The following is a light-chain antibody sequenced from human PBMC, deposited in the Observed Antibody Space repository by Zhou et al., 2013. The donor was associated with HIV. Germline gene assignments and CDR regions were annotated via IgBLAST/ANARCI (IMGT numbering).Light chain of an antibody. CDR2: AAS. CDR3: LQHNTYPWT. V-gene: IGKV1D-16*01. Sequence: DIQMTQSPSTLSASVGDRVTITCRASHDISTWLAWYQQKPGKAPTLLIYAASNLHGGVPSRFSGSGSGTHFTLTINSLETEDFATYYCLQHNTYPWTFGQGTKVEI. J-gene: IGKJ1*01. CDR1: HDISTW.